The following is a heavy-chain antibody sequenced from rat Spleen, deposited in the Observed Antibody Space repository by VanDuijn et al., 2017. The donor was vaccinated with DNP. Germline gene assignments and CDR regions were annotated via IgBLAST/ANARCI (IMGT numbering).Heavy chain of an antibody. CDR2: IGYDGGYI. J-gene: IGHJ2*01. V-gene: IGHV5-22*01. CDR1: GFSFSDYY. Sequence: EVQLVESGGGLVQPGRSLKLSCAASGFSFSDYYLAWVRQAPTKGLEWVAYIGYDGGYINYGDSVKGRFTISRDNAKSTLYLQMNSLRSEDMATYYCARWRQDIVAFEHWGRGVMVTLSS. CDR3: ARWRQDIVAFEH. D-gene: IGHD2-7*01.